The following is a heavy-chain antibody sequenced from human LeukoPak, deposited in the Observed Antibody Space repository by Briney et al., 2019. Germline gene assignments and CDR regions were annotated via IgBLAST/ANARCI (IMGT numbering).Heavy chain of an antibody. J-gene: IGHJ3*02. D-gene: IGHD3-22*01. CDR3: ARDFLDISGYYDRAFDI. CDR1: GGSISSYY. Sequence: SETLSLTCTVSGGSISSYYWSWIRQPPGKGLEWIGYIYYSGSTNYNPSLKSRVTISVDTSKSQFSLKLSSVTAADTAVYYCARDFLDISGYYDRAFDIWGQGTMVTVSS. CDR2: IYYSGST. V-gene: IGHV4-59*01.